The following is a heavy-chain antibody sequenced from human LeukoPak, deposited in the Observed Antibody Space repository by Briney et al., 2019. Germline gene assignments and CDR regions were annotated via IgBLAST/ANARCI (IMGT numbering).Heavy chain of an antibody. J-gene: IGHJ3*02. D-gene: IGHD4-23*01. CDR1: GYSFTSYW. CDR3: ARIDYGGNSGWGAFDI. Sequence: GESLKISCKGSGYSFTSYWIGWVRQMPGKGLEWMGIIYPGDSDTRYSPSFQGQVTISADKSISTAYLQWSSLKASDTAMYYCARIDYGGNSGWGAFDIWGQGTMVTVSS. V-gene: IGHV5-51*01. CDR2: IYPGDSDT.